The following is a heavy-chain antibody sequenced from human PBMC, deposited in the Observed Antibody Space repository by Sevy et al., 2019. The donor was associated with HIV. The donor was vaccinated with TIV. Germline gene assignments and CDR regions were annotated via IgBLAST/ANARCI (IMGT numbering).Heavy chain of an antibody. D-gene: IGHD6-6*01. V-gene: IGHV1-2*02. CDR2: INPNSGGT. J-gene: IGHJ5*02. Sequence: ASVKVSCKASGYTFTGYYMHWGRQAPGRGLEWMGWINPNSGGTNYAQKFQGRVTMTRDTSISTAYMELGRLRSDDTAVYYCARRDKWLAARSWFDPWGQGTLVTVSS. CDR1: GYTFTGYY. CDR3: ARRDKWLAARSWFDP.